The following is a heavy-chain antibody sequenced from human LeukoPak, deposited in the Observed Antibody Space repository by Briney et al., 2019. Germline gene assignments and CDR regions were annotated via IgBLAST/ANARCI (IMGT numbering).Heavy chain of an antibody. CDR3: GRDGWEIRLATGY. CDR1: GFTFSSYD. Sequence: GGSLRFSCAASGFTFSSYDMSWVRQAPGKGLEWVSGISGGGNTFYSDAVKGRFTISRDNSKNTLFLEMNSLRAEDTAVYYCGRDGWEIRLATGYWGQGTLVTVSS. D-gene: IGHD1-26*01. V-gene: IGHV3-23*01. CDR2: ISGGGNT. J-gene: IGHJ4*02.